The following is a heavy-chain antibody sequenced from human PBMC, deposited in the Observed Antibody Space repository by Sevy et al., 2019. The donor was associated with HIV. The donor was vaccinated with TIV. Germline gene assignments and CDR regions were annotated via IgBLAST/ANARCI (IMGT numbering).Heavy chain of an antibody. CDR2: IWYDGRTK. D-gene: IGHD1-1*01. CDR3: ARDSARVIVPTAGFDS. J-gene: IGHJ5*01. V-gene: IGHV3-33*01. Sequence: GGSLRLSSSASGFTFRSFSMHWVRQAPGKGLEWVAAIWYDGRTKQYADSVKGRFTISRDNSKNMLNLEMNSLRAEDTALYFCARDSARVIVPTAGFDSWGQGTVVTVSS. CDR1: GFTFRSFS.